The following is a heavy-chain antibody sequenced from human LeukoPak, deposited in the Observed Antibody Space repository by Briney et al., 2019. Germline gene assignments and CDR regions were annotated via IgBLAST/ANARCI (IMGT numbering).Heavy chain of an antibody. CDR1: GFTFSSYA. J-gene: IGHJ4*02. CDR2: ISGSGGST. Sequence: GGSLRHSCAASGFTFSSYAMSWVRQAPGKGLEWVSAISGSGGSTYYADSVKGRFTISRDNSKNTLYLQMNSLRAEDTAVYYCAKGGSGDYGFDYWGQGTLVTVSS. V-gene: IGHV3-23*01. CDR3: AKGGSGDYGFDY. D-gene: IGHD4-17*01.